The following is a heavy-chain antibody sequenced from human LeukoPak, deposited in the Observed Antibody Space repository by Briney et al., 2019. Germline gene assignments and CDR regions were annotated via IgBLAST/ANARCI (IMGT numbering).Heavy chain of an antibody. J-gene: IGHJ4*02. CDR3: ASRSSGYYCDY. V-gene: IGHV3-21*01. Sequence: GGSLRLSCAASGFTFSSYSMSWVRQAPGKGLEWVSSISSSSSYIYYADPVKGRFTISRDNAENSLYLQMNSLRAEDTAVYYCASRSSGYYCDYWGQGTLVTVSS. CDR2: ISSSSSYI. CDR1: GFTFSSYS. D-gene: IGHD3-22*01.